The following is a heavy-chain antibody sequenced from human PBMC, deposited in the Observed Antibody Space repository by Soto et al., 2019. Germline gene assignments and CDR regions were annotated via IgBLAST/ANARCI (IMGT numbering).Heavy chain of an antibody. J-gene: IGHJ4*02. Sequence: PGGSLRLSCAASGFTFSSYSMNWVRQAPGKGLEWVSALTNSGDSTYYADSVKGRFTISRDNSKNTLYLQMNSLRAEDTAVYYCAKKSSGNSYFYFDYWGQGALVTVSS. CDR1: GFTFSSYS. D-gene: IGHD1-26*01. CDR3: AKKSSGNSYFYFDY. CDR2: LTNSGDST. V-gene: IGHV3-23*01.